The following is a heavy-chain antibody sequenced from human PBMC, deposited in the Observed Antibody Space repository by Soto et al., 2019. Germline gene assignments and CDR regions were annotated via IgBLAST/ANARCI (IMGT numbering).Heavy chain of an antibody. CDR3: ASRGPVTSADY. J-gene: IGHJ4*02. CDR1: GGTFTSNNW. Sequence: SDPLSPICAISGGTFTSNNWWTWVRHPPGQGLGWIGEIYRTGSTNYNPSLQSPVTISLNKSENQFSLNVTSLTAADTAVYYCASRGPVTSADYWGEGTVVT. D-gene: IGHD4-4*01. CDR2: IYRTGST. V-gene: IGHV4-4*02.